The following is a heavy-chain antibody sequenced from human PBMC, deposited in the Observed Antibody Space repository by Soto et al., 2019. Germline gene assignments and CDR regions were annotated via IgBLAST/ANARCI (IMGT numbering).Heavy chain of an antibody. CDR1: GGSIATNY. Sequence: SETLSLTCTVSGGSIATNYWSWIRQPPGKGQEWIGYIYYRGSTYYNPSLKSRVTISVDRSKNQFSLKLSSVTAADTAVYYCASTQYGGNSSGAFDIWGQGTMVTVSS. V-gene: IGHV4-59*12. CDR2: IYYRGST. J-gene: IGHJ3*02. CDR3: ASTQYGGNSSGAFDI. D-gene: IGHD2-21*02.